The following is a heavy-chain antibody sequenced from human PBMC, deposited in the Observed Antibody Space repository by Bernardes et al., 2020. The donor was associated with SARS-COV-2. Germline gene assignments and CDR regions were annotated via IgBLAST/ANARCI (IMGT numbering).Heavy chain of an antibody. J-gene: IGHJ4*02. CDR2: IYWDDDK. D-gene: IGHD4-17*01. CDR3: ARIDDYGDYVDY. Sequence: SGPTLVKPTQTLTLTCTFSGFSLSTSGVGVGWIRQPPGKALEWLALIYWDDDKRYSPSLKSRLTITKDTSKNQVVLTMTNMDPVDTATYYCARIDDYGDYVDYWGQGTLVTVSS. CDR1: GFSLSTSGVG. V-gene: IGHV2-5*02.